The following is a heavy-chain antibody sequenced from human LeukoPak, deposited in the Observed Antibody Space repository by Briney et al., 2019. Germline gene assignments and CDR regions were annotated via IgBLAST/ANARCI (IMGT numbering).Heavy chain of an antibody. D-gene: IGHD5-12*01. V-gene: IGHV4-39*01. Sequence: PSETLSLTCTVSGGSISSSSYYWGWIRQPPGKGLEWIGSIYYSGSTYYNPSLKSRVTISVDTSKNLFSLKLSSVTAADTAVYYCARGQPLSGVDIVATIRGRKSGRRYYFDYWGQGTLVTVSS. CDR2: IYYSGST. J-gene: IGHJ4*02. CDR3: ARGQPLSGVDIVATIRGRKSGRRYYFDY. CDR1: GGSISSSSYY.